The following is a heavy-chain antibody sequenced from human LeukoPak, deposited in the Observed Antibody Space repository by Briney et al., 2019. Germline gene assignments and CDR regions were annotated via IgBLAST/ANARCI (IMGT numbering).Heavy chain of an antibody. CDR1: GYTFTSYG. V-gene: IGHV1-18*01. CDR3: ARNTIFGVVIIPLDY. D-gene: IGHD3-3*01. CDR2: ISAYNGNT. J-gene: IGHJ4*02. Sequence: ASVKVSCKASGYTFTSYGISWVLQAPGQGLEWMGWISAYNGNTNYAQKLQGRVTMTTDTSTSTAYMELRSLRSDDTAVYYCARNTIFGVVIIPLDYWGQGTLVTVSS.